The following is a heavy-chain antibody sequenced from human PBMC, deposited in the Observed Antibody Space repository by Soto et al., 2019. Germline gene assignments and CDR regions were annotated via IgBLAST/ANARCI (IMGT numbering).Heavy chain of an antibody. CDR3: ARDRQLSGYFDRTESGYMDV. D-gene: IGHD3-9*01. J-gene: IGHJ6*03. V-gene: IGHV3-66*01. CDR2: IYSGGST. CDR1: GFTVSSNY. Sequence: GGSLRLSCAASGFTVSSNYMSWVRQAPGKGLEWVSVIYSGGSTYYADSVKGRFTISRDNSKNTLYLQMNSLRAEDTAVYYCARDRQLSGYFDRTESGYMDVWGKGTTVTVSS.